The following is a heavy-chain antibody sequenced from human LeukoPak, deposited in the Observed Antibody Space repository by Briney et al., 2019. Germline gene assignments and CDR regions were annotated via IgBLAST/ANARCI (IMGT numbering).Heavy chain of an antibody. J-gene: IGHJ1*01. V-gene: IGHV4-59*01. D-gene: IGHD6-13*01. CDR1: GGSISSYY. Sequence: SETLSLTCTVSGGSISSYYWSWIRQPPGKGLEWIGYIYYSGSTNYNPSLKSRVTISVDTSKNQFSLKLSSVTAADTAVYYCARGFGSSWYFSYFQHWGQGTLVTVSS. CDR3: ARGFGSSWYFSYFQH. CDR2: IYYSGST.